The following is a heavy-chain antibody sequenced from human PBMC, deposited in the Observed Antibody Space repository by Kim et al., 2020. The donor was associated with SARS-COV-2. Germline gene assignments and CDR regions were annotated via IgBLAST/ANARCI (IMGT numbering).Heavy chain of an antibody. V-gene: IGHV4-34*01. J-gene: IGHJ4*02. CDR3: ARGWPRRGSERGYFDY. Sequence: PKSRVTISVDTSKNQFSLKLSSVTAADTAVYYCARGWPRRGSERGYFDYWGQGTLVTVSS.